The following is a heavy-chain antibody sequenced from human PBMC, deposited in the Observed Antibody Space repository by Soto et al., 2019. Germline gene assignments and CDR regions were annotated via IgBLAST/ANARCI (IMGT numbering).Heavy chain of an antibody. CDR3: ARGGVAAAGMEYYYYGMDV. J-gene: IGHJ6*02. Sequence: AASVKVSCKASGYTFTSYAMHWVRQAPGQRLEWMGWINAGNGNTKYSQKFQGRVTITRDTSASTAYMELSSLRSEDTAVYYCARGGVAAAGMEYYYYGMDVWGQGTTVXVS. CDR2: INAGNGNT. V-gene: IGHV1-3*01. D-gene: IGHD6-13*01. CDR1: GYTFTSYA.